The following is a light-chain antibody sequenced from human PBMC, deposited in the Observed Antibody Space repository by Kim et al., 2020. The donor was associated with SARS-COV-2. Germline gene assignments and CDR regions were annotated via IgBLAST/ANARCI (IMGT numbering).Light chain of an antibody. CDR3: SSNADSSNGV. J-gene: IGLJ2*01. CDR1: SSDIGTYDY. Sequence: QSALTQPLSASGSPGQSVTISCTGSSSDIGTYDYVSWYQQYPGKAPKLIIYDVTKRPSGVPDRFSGSKSANTASLTVSGLQAEDEADYYCSSNADSSNGVFGGGTQLTVL. V-gene: IGLV2-8*01. CDR2: DVT.